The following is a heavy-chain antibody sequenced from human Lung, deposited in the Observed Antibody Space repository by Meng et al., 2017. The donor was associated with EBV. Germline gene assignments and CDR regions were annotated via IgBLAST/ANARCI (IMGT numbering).Heavy chain of an antibody. Sequence: EVQLVESGGXXXXXGXSRTLSCTASGFTFDIYNMDWVRQAPGKGLEWVSSISSSGASTFYADSVKGRFTISRDNAKNSLYLLMNSLRADDTAVYFCAREHGNSPDYWGQGTLVTVSS. J-gene: IGHJ4*02. CDR3: AREHGNSPDY. CDR2: ISSSGAST. CDR1: GFTFDIYN. V-gene: IGHV3-21*01. D-gene: IGHD1-1*01.